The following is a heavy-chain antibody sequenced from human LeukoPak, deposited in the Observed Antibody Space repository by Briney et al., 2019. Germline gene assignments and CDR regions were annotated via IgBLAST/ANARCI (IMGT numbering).Heavy chain of an antibody. CDR1: GFTFSSYA. CDR2: IKSKTDGGTT. D-gene: IGHD5-12*01. V-gene: IGHV3-15*01. J-gene: IGHJ4*02. Sequence: GGSLRLSCAASGFTFSSYAMSWVRQAPGKGLEWVGRIKSKTDGGTTDYAAPVKGRFTISRDDSKNTLYLQMNSLKTEDTAVYYCTTDIVATHDYWGQGTLVTVSS. CDR3: TTDIVATHDY.